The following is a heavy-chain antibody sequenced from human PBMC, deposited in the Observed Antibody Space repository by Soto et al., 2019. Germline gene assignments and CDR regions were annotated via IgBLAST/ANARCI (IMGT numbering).Heavy chain of an antibody. CDR2: TYYSGST. D-gene: IGHD3-22*01. V-gene: IGHV4-30-4*01. Sequence: SETLSLTCTVSGGSISSGDYYWSWIRQPPGKGLEWIGYTYYSGSTYYNPSLKSRVTISVDTSKNQFSLKLSSVTAADTAVYYCARGSQSPYYYDSSGYYYWFDPWGQGTLVTVSS. CDR1: GGSISSGDYY. CDR3: ARGSQSPYYYDSSGYYYWFDP. J-gene: IGHJ5*02.